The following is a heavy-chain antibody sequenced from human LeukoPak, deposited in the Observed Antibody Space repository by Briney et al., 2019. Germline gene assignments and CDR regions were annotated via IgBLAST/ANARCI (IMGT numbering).Heavy chain of an antibody. CDR2: IYYSGST. CDR1: GGSISSGGYS. J-gene: IGHJ6*02. D-gene: IGHD5-18*01. CDR3: ARDDTAMVLPGYGMDV. Sequence: PSQTLSLTCAVSGGSISSGGYSWSWIRQPPGKGLEWIGYIYYSGSTYYNPSLKSRVTISVDTSKNQFSLKLSSVTAADTAVYYCARDDTAMVLPGYGMDVWGQGTTVTVSS. V-gene: IGHV4-31*11.